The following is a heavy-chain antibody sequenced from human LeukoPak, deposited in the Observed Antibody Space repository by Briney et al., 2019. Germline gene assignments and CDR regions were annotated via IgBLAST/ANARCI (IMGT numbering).Heavy chain of an antibody. CDR1: GYTFTSYG. V-gene: IGHV1-18*01. Sequence: ASVKVSCKTSGYTFTSYGISWVLQAHGQGLEWMGWVSGYSGNTNYAQKYQGRVTTTTDTSTTTAYMELRSLRSDDTAVYYCARPVVAGNFDYWGQGTLVTVSS. CDR3: ARPVVAGNFDY. D-gene: IGHD6-19*01. CDR2: VSGYSGNT. J-gene: IGHJ4*02.